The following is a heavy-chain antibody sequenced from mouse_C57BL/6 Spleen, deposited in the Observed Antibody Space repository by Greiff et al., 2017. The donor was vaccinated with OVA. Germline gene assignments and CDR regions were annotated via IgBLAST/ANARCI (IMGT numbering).Heavy chain of an antibody. V-gene: IGHV1-53*01. J-gene: IGHJ4*01. Sequence: VQLKQPGTELVKPGASVKLSCKASGYTFTSYWMHWVKQRPGQGLEWIGNINPSNGGTNYNEKFKSKATLTVDKSSSTAYMQLSSLTSEESAVYYGERSYGSHYAMDYWGQGTSVTVSS. CDR3: ERSYGSHYAMDY. D-gene: IGHD1-1*01. CDR2: INPSNGGT. CDR1: GYTFTSYW.